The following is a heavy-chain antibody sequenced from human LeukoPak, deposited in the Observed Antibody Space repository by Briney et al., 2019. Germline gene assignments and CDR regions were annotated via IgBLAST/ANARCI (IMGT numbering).Heavy chain of an antibody. CDR3: ARDEDSSSSGVGY. V-gene: IGHV1-69*13. CDR1: GGTVSSYA. Sequence: SVKVSCKASGGTVSSYAISWVRQAPGQGLEWMGGIIPIFGTANYAQKFQGRVTITADESTSTAYMELSSLRSEDTAVYYCARDEDSSSSGVGYWGQGTLVTVSS. D-gene: IGHD6-6*01. CDR2: IIPIFGTA. J-gene: IGHJ4*02.